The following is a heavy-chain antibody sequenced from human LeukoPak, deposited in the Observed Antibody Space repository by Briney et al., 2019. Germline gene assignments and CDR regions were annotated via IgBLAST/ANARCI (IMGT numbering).Heavy chain of an antibody. CDR2: IYYSGST. D-gene: IGHD3-3*01. J-gene: IGHJ4*02. CDR1: GGSISSSSYY. V-gene: IGHV4-39*01. CDR3: ARRSGNRGSLDY. Sequence: SETLSLTCTVSGGSISSSSYYWGWIRQPPGKGLEWIGSIYYSGSTYYNPSLKSRVTISVDTSKNQFSLKLSSVAAADTAVYYCARRSGNRGSLDYWGQGTPVTVSS.